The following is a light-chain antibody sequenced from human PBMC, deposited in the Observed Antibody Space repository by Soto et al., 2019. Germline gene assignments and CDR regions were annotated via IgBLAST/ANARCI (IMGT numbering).Light chain of an antibody. Sequence: QSVLTRPASVSGSPGQSITISCTGTSSDIGSYNFVSWYQHHPGKAPKLLIYEVSYRPSGVPDRFSGSKSGNTASLTVSGLQAEDEADYYCSSYAGSNNFYVFGTGTKVTVL. J-gene: IGLJ1*01. CDR2: EVS. V-gene: IGLV2-8*01. CDR1: SSDIGSYNF. CDR3: SSYAGSNNFYV.